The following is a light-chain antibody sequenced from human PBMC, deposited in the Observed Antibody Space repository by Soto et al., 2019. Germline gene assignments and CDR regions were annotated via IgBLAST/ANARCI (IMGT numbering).Light chain of an antibody. CDR3: QQYNNWSPYT. Sequence: EIVMTQSPATLSVSPGERATLFCRASQSVSSNLAWYQQKPGQAPRLLIYGASTGATGIPARFSGSGSGTEFTLTISSLQSEDFAVYYCQQYNNWSPYTFGQGTKLEIK. CDR1: QSVSSN. J-gene: IGKJ2*01. CDR2: GAS. V-gene: IGKV3-15*01.